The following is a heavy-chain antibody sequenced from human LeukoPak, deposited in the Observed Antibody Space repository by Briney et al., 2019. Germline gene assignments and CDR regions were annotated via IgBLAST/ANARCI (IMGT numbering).Heavy chain of an antibody. CDR1: GFTFSSYS. V-gene: IGHV3-30*18. D-gene: IGHD2-15*01. Sequence: GGSLRLSGAASGFTFSSYSMHWVRQAPGKGLEWVAVISYDGNNKYYADSVKGRFTISRDNSKNTLYLQMNSLRAEDTAVYYCAKKGLYYYDNWGQGTLVTVSS. J-gene: IGHJ4*02. CDR3: AKKGLYYYDN. CDR2: ISYDGNNK.